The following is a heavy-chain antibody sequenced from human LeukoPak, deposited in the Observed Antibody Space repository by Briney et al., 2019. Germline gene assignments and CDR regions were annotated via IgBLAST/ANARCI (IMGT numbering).Heavy chain of an antibody. J-gene: IGHJ4*02. CDR3: ARGPYSGYTLRPLDY. D-gene: IGHD5-12*01. Sequence: TPSETLSLTCTVSGGSISTYYWSWIRQSPGKGLEWIGHIYYSGSIKYNPSLKSRVTISLDTSKNQFSPKLTSVIAADTAVYYCARGPYSGYTLRPLDYWGQGTLVTVSS. V-gene: IGHV4-59*01. CDR2: IYYSGSI. CDR1: GGSISTYY.